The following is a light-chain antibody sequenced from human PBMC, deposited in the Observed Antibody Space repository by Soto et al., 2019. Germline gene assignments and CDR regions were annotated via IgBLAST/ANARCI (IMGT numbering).Light chain of an antibody. CDR3: QQLKRYPLS. CDR1: QGISSY. CDR2: AAS. V-gene: IGKV1-9*01. Sequence: IQLTQSPSSLSASIGDRVTITCRASQGISSYLAWYRQKAGKAPELLIEAASTLQSGVPSRVSGSGSGTDFALTISSLQPEDFATYYCQQLKRYPLSFGGGTKVEIK. J-gene: IGKJ4*02.